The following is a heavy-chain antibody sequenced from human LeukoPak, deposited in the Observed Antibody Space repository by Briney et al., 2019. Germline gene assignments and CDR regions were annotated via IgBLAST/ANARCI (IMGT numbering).Heavy chain of an antibody. Sequence: GESLQISCKGSGYSFTSYWIGWARQMPGTCLEWMGIIYPGDSDTKYSPSFQGKVTISADKSISTAYLQWSSLKASDTAMYYCARGGSFVVDDFEDWGQGTLVTVSS. D-gene: IGHD1-26*01. CDR3: ARGGSFVVDDFED. J-gene: IGHJ1*01. CDR1: GYSFTSYW. V-gene: IGHV5-51*01. CDR2: IYPGDSDT.